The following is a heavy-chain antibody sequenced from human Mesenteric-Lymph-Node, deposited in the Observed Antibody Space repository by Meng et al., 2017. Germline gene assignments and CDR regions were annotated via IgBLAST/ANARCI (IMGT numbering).Heavy chain of an antibody. CDR3: ARLDLGLAH. V-gene: IGHV1-69*10. Sequence: QVQLVQSGAEVKKLGSSVKVSCKASGGKFTSFVFNWVRQAPGQGLEWMGGIIPILGTTNYAEKFRGRLTISADTSARTAYMELTSLNSDDTAVYYCARLDLGLAHWGQGTLVTVSS. CDR2: IIPILGTT. D-gene: IGHD3-16*01. J-gene: IGHJ4*02. CDR1: GGKFTSFV.